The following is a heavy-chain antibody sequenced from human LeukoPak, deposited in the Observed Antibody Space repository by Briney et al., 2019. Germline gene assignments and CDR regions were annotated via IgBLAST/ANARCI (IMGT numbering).Heavy chain of an antibody. CDR1: GYSISSGYQ. D-gene: IGHD2-2*01. J-gene: IGHJ5*02. Sequence: PSDTLSLTCVASGYSISSGYQWAWIRQSPGKGLEWIGSIYHTGSAHYNPSLQSRVTISVDTSNNQFSLRLNSVTAADTAVYYCARDPRWLTPDCTGTSCYENYFDPWGQGTLVTVSS. CDR2: IYHTGSA. CDR3: ARDPRWLTPDCTGTSCYENYFDP. V-gene: IGHV4-38-2*02.